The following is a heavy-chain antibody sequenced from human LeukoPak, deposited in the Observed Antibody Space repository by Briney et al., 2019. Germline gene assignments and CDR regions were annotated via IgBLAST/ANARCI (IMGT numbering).Heavy chain of an antibody. D-gene: IGHD1-1*01. CDR2: ISGSGGST. V-gene: IGHV3-23*01. CDR3: AKDGHAGTTFITFDI. Sequence: GGSLRLSCAASGFTFSSYAMSWVRQAPGKGLEWVSAISGSGGSTYYADSVKGRFTISRDNSKNTLYLQMNSLRAEDTAVYYCAKDGHAGTTFITFDIWGQGTMVAVPS. J-gene: IGHJ3*02. CDR1: GFTFSSYA.